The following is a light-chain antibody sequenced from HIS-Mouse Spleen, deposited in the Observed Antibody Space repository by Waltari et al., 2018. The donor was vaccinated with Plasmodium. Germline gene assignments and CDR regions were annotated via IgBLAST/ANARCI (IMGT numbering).Light chain of an antibody. CDR1: QSISSY. V-gene: IGKV1-39*01. CDR3: QQSYSTWT. Sequence: DIQMTQSPSSLSASVGDRVTITCRASQSISSYLNWYQQKPGKAPKLLIYAASSLQRWVPSRFSGSGSGTDFTLTISSLQPEYFATYYCQQSYSTWTFGQGTKVEIK. CDR2: AAS. J-gene: IGKJ1*01.